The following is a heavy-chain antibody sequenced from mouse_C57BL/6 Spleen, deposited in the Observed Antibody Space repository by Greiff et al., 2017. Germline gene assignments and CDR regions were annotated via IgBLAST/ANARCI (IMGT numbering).Heavy chain of an antibody. D-gene: IGHD3-3*01. CDR3: ARDRARDYFDY. Sequence: DVKLVESGGGLVKPGGSLKLSCAASGFTFSSYAMSWVRQTPEKRLEWVATISDGGSYTYYPDNVKGRFTISRDNAKNNLYLQMSHLKSEDTAMXYCARDRARDYFDYWGQGTTLTVSS. J-gene: IGHJ2*01. CDR2: ISDGGSYT. CDR1: GFTFSSYA. V-gene: IGHV5-4*01.